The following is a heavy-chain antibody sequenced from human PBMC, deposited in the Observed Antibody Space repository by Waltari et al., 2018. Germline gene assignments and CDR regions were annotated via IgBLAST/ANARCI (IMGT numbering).Heavy chain of an antibody. J-gene: IGHJ4*02. Sequence: EVQLVESGGGLVQPGGSLRLSCAASGFTFSSYSMNWVRKAPGKGLEWVSYISSSSSTIYYADSVKGRFTISRDNAKNSLYLQMNSLRAEDTAVYYCATTSGKYDFWSGYYQNPYWGQGTLVTVSS. CDR3: ATTSGKYDFWSGYYQNPY. CDR2: ISSSSSTI. CDR1: GFTFSSYS. D-gene: IGHD3-3*01. V-gene: IGHV3-48*01.